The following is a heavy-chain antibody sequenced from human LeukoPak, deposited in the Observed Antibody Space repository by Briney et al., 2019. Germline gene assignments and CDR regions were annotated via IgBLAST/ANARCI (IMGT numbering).Heavy chain of an antibody. CDR3: ARDNDGTGHYSVLDY. J-gene: IGHJ4*02. V-gene: IGHV3-33*01. CDR2: MWSDGTKK. Sequence: GGSLRLSCAASGFTFSYYGIHGVRQAPGKGLEWVAVMWSDGTKKYYADSVKGRFTISRDTSKSTLFLHMNSLRAEDTAVYSCARDNDGTGHYSVLDYWGQGTLVTVSS. CDR1: GFTFSYYG. D-gene: IGHD3-22*01.